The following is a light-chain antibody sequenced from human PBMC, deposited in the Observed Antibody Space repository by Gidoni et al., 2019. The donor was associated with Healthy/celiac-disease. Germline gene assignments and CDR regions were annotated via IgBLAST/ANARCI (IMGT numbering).Light chain of an antibody. J-gene: IGKJ2*03. Sequence: EIVMTQSAATLSVSPGERATLSCRASQSVNNYLAWYQQKPGQAPRLLIYGASTRATGIPARFSGSGSGTEFTLTISSLQSEDFAVYYCQQYNNWPPDSFGQGTKLEIK. CDR2: GAS. CDR3: QQYNNWPPDS. V-gene: IGKV3-15*01. CDR1: QSVNNY.